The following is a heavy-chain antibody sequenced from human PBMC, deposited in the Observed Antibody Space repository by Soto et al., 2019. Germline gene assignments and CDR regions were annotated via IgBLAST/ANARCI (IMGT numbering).Heavy chain of an antibody. V-gene: IGHV3-53*01. CDR1: GFTVSSNY. J-gene: IGHJ1*01. Sequence: GGSLRLSCAASGFTVSSNYMSWVRQAPWKGLEWVSVIYSGGSTYYADSVKGRFTISRDNSKNTLYLQMNSLRAEDTAVYYCARDRVESGYPEYFQHWGQGTLLTVSS. CDR2: IYSGGST. CDR3: ARDRVESGYPEYFQH. D-gene: IGHD3-22*01.